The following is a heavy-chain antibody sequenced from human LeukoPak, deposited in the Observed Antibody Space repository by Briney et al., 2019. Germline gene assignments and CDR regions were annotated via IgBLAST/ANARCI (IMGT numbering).Heavy chain of an antibody. Sequence: GRSLRLSCAASGFTFDDYAMHWVRQAPGKGLEWVSGISWNSGSIGYADSVKGRFTISRDNAKNSLYLEMNSLRAEDTAVYYCARDPWTNYGDYVRFDYWGQGTLVTVSS. CDR1: GFTFDDYA. CDR2: ISWNSGSI. V-gene: IGHV3-9*01. CDR3: ARDPWTNYGDYVRFDY. D-gene: IGHD4-17*01. J-gene: IGHJ4*02.